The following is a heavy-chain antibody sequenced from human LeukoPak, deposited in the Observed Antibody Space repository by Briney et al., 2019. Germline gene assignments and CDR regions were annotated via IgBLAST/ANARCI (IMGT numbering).Heavy chain of an antibody. CDR2: ISAYNGNT. Sequence: GASVKVSCKASGYTFTSYGISWVRQAPGQGLEWMGWISAYNGNTNYAQKLQGRVTMTTDTSTSTAYMELRSLRSDDTAVYYCARSSGSYSSLFYMHVWGKGTTVTVSS. D-gene: IGHD3-22*01. CDR3: ARSSGSYSSLFYMHV. CDR1: GYTFTSYG. J-gene: IGHJ6*03. V-gene: IGHV1-18*01.